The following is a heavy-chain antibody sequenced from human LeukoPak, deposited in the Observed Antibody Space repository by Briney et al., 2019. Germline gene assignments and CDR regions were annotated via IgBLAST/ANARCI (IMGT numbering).Heavy chain of an antibody. CDR1: GFSVTNNY. CDR3: ARDQFGSGRLDY. Sequence: GGSLRLSCAVSGFSVTNNYMSWVRQAPGKGLEWVSVFYVGGATYYADSVKGRFTISRDNSKNTLYLQMNSLRAEDTAVYYCARDQFGSGRLDYWGQGTLVTVSS. J-gene: IGHJ4*02. CDR2: FYVGGAT. D-gene: IGHD3-10*01. V-gene: IGHV3-53*01.